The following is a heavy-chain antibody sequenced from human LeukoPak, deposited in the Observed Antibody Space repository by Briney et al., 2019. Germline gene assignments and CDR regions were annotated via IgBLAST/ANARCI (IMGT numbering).Heavy chain of an antibody. CDR2: INHSGST. Sequence: SETLSLTCAVYGGSFSGYYWSWIRQPPGKGLEWSGEINHSGSTNYNPSLKSRVTISVDTSKNQFSLKLSSVTAADTAVYYCARDGWEPPGTFDYWGQGTLVTVSS. D-gene: IGHD1-26*01. V-gene: IGHV4-34*01. CDR1: GGSFSGYY. CDR3: ARDGWEPPGTFDY. J-gene: IGHJ4*02.